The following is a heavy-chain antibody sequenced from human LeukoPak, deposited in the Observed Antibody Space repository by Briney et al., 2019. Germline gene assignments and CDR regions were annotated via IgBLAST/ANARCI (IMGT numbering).Heavy chain of an antibody. CDR1: GYTFTSYG. V-gene: IGHV1-18*01. Sequence: GASVKVSCKASGYTFTSYGISWVRQAPRQGLEWMGWISAYNGNTNYAQKLQGRVTMTTDTSTSTAYMELRSLRSDDTAVYYCARERRYCSSTSCSYYFDYWGQGTLVTVSS. CDR2: ISAYNGNT. CDR3: ARERRYCSSTSCSYYFDY. D-gene: IGHD2-2*01. J-gene: IGHJ4*02.